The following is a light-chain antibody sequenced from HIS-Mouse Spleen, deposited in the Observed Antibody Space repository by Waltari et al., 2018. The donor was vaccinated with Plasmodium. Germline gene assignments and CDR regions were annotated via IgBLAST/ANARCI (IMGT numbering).Light chain of an antibody. CDR2: DVS. J-gene: IGLJ2*01. V-gene: IGLV2-11*01. Sequence: QSALTQPRSVSGSPGRSVTISCTGTSSDVGGYNYVSWYQQNPGKAPKLMIYDVSKRPSGVPDRFSGSKSGNTASLTISGLQAEDEADYYCCSYAGSYTWVFGGGTKLTVL. CDR3: CSYAGSYTWV. CDR1: SSDVGGYNY.